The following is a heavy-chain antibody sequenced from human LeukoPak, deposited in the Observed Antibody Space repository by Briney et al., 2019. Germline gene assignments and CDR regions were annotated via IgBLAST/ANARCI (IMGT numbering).Heavy chain of an antibody. D-gene: IGHD5-18*01. CDR2: ISAYNGHT. CDR3: ARAERTAITHDY. Sequence: TSVKVSCKASGYIFTEYGISWVRQAPGQGLEWLGWISAYNGHTNYALKFQGRVAMTTDTSTGTAYMELRTLESDDTAVYYCARAERTAITHDYWGQGTLVTVSS. V-gene: IGHV1-18*01. J-gene: IGHJ4*02. CDR1: GYIFTEYG.